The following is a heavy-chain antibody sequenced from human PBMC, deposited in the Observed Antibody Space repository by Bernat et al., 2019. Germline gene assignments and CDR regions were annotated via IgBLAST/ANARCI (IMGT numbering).Heavy chain of an antibody. CDR1: GDSVSTNNAA. CDR2: TYYKSRWYS. CDR3: ARDPLKGVWWFYDF. Sequence: QVQLQQSGPGLVKPSQTLSLTCAISGDSVSTNNAAWNWIRQSPSRGLEWLGRTYYKSRWYSDYAVSVRSRITINPDTSKNQLSLHLKSVTPDDTAVYFCARDPLKGVWWFYDFWGRGTLVTVFS. V-gene: IGHV6-1*01. D-gene: IGHD2-21*01. J-gene: IGHJ2*01.